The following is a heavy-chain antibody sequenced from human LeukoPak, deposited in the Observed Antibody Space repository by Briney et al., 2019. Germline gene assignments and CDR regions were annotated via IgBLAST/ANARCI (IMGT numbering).Heavy chain of an antibody. CDR3: ARGGVVMSGSHFDP. V-gene: IGHV4-59*01. CDR2: IYSSGST. Sequence: SETLSLTCTVSGGSISSSYWIWIRQPAGKGLEWIGYIYSSGSTNYNPSLKSRVTISVDTSRNQFSLKLSSVTAADTAVYYCARGGVVMSGSHFDPWGQGTLVTVSS. D-gene: IGHD3-3*01. CDR1: GGSISSSY. J-gene: IGHJ5*02.